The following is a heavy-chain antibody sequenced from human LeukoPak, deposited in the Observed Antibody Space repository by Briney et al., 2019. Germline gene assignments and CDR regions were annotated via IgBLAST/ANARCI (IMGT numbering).Heavy chain of an antibody. CDR2: IKQDGSEK. CDR3: ARDPYGSGSYSRFDP. D-gene: IGHD3-10*01. Sequence: GGSLRLSCAASGFTFSSYWMSWVRQAPGKGLEWVANIKQDGSEKYYVDSVKGRFTVSRDNAKNSLYLQMNSLRAEDTAVYYCARDPYGSGSYSRFDPWGQGTLVTVSS. CDR1: GFTFSSYW. V-gene: IGHV3-7*01. J-gene: IGHJ5*02.